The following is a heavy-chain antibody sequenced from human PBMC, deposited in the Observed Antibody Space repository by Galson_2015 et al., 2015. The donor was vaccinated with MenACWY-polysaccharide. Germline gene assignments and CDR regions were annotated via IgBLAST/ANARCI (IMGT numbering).Heavy chain of an antibody. CDR2: ISSSSGII. Sequence: SLRLSCAASGFTFSSYWMHWVRQAPGKGLEWVSHISSSSGIIYYADSVKGRFTISRDNVENSLYLQMNSLRAEDTASYYCVRSAFFDFWGQGNLVTVSS. J-gene: IGHJ4*02. V-gene: IGHV3-48*01. CDR3: VRSAFFDF. CDR1: GFTFSSYW.